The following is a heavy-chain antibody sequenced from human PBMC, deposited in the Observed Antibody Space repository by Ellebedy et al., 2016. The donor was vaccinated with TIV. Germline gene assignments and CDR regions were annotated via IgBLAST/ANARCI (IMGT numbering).Heavy chain of an antibody. CDR2: INAGNGNT. Sequence: AASVKVSCKASGYTFTTYAMHWVRQAPGQRLEWMAWINAGNGNTQYSQKFQGRVTITRDTSATTVYMELSSLRSEDTAVYYCAKQGGYSYGSPFDYWGQGTLVTVSS. CDR3: AKQGGYSYGSPFDY. J-gene: IGHJ4*02. D-gene: IGHD5-18*01. CDR1: GYTFTTYA. V-gene: IGHV1-3*01.